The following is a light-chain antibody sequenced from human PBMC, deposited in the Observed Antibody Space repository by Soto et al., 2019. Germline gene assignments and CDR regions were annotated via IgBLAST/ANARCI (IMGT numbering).Light chain of an antibody. J-gene: IGKJ3*01. CDR1: QGIRNF. Sequence: DIPMTQSPPSLSASVGDRVTITCRASQGIRNFVAWYQQKPGKAPQLLIYAASTLQSGVPSRFSGSVSGTDFTLTINSLRPEDVATYSCQKYSSVPVFGPGTKVVIK. CDR2: AAS. V-gene: IGKV1-27*01. CDR3: QKYSSVPV.